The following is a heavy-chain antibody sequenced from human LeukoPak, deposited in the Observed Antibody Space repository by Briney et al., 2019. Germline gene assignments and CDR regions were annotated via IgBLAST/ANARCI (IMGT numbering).Heavy chain of an antibody. V-gene: IGHV3-23*01. D-gene: IGHD3-9*01. Sequence: AGASLRLSCAASGFTFSNYAMSWVRQAPGKGLEWVSATVGSGGSTYYADSVKGRFTISRDNSKNTLFLQMNSLRVEDTALYYCSKWGDYDVLTGYYDSDFWGQGTLVTVSS. CDR2: TVGSGGST. J-gene: IGHJ4*02. CDR1: GFTFSNYA. CDR3: SKWGDYDVLTGYYDSDF.